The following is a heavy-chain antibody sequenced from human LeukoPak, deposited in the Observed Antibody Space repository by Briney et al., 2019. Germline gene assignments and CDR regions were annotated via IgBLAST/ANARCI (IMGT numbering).Heavy chain of an antibody. V-gene: IGHV3-21*01. CDR3: ARSRSGLVLDY. Sequence: GGSLRLSCAASGFTFSSYSMNWVRQAPGKRLEWVSSISSSDSYIYYADSVKGRFTFSRDNAKNSLYLQMDSLRAEDTAVYYCARSRSGLVLDYWGQGTLVTVSS. D-gene: IGHD3-22*01. CDR2: ISSSDSYI. CDR1: GFTFSSYS. J-gene: IGHJ4*02.